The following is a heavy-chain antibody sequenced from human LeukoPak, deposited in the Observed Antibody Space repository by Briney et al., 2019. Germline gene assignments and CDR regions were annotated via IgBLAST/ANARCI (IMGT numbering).Heavy chain of an antibody. Sequence: PGGSLRLSCVASGFTFTDFYLNWVRPAPGRGLEWVSWISSTSSYMYYADSVKGRFTISRDNDKNSLYVQMNSLRAEDTALYYCVRDADGGNSWFDTWRQGTLVTVPS. CDR1: GFTFTDFY. V-gene: IGHV3-21*04. J-gene: IGHJ5*02. CDR3: VRDADGGNSWFDT. D-gene: IGHD4-23*01. CDR2: ISSTSSYM.